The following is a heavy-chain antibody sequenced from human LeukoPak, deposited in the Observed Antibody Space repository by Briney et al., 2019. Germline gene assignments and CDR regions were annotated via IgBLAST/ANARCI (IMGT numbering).Heavy chain of an antibody. D-gene: IGHD3-3*01. J-gene: IGHJ4*02. Sequence: GGSLRLSCAASGFTFSSYWMSWVRQAPGKGLEWVANIKQDGSEKYYVDSVKGRFTISRDNAKNSLYLQMNSLRAEDTAVYYCARGSRLRFLEWLLEDYWGQGTLVTVSS. CDR3: ARGSRLRFLEWLLEDY. CDR2: IKQDGSEK. CDR1: GFTFSSYW. V-gene: IGHV3-7*01.